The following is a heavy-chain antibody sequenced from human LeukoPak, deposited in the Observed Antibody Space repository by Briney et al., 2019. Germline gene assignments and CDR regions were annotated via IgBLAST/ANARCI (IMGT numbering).Heavy chain of an antibody. CDR2: INSSSSTT. CDR1: GFTFSTYS. Sequence: RPGGSLRLSCAASGFTFSTYSMNWVRQAPGKGLEWVSYINSSSSTTFYADSVKGRFTISRDNAKNSLHLQMNSLRAEDTALYYCAKDIGVSGSRYFDFWGQGTLVTVSS. D-gene: IGHD6-19*01. V-gene: IGHV3-48*04. CDR3: AKDIGVSGSRYFDF. J-gene: IGHJ4*02.